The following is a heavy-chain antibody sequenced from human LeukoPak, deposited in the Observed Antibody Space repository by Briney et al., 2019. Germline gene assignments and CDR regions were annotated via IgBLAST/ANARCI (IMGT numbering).Heavy chain of an antibody. CDR1: GGSISNYY. CDR2: IYYSGTT. Sequence: PSETLSLTCTVSGGSISNYYWTWIRQPPGKGLEWIAHIYYSGTTNYNPSLKSRVTISVDTSKNQFSLKLSSVTAADTAVYYCARALSSGWAGFDHWGQGALVTVSS. J-gene: IGHJ4*02. D-gene: IGHD6-19*01. CDR3: ARALSSGWAGFDH. V-gene: IGHV4-59*01.